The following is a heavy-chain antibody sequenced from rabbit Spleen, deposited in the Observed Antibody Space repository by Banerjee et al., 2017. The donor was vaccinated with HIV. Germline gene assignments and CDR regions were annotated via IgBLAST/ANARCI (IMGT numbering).Heavy chain of an antibody. Sequence: QQQLEESGGGLVKPGGTLTLTCKASGIDFSSGYDMCWVRQAPGKELEWIACIYTGDDGTFYASWAKGRFTISKTSSTTVTLQATSLTVADTATYFCARGDANNGWALALWGPGTLVTVS. D-gene: IGHD3-1*01. CDR2: IYTGDDGT. J-gene: IGHJ4*01. CDR3: ARGDANNGWALAL. CDR1: GIDFSSGYD. V-gene: IGHV1S45*01.